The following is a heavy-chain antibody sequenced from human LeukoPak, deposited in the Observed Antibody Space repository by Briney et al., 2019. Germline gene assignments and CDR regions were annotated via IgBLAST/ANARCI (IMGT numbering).Heavy chain of an antibody. V-gene: IGHV3-23*01. Sequence: PGGSLRLSCAASGFTFSTSPMGWVRQAPGKGLEWVSSIHAGGSDPFYADSVQGRFTISRDNSKNTLSLQLNNLRAEDTAVYFCAKGGHHYNPFFYCGQGTLVTVSS. CDR3: AKGGHHYNPFFY. J-gene: IGHJ4*02. D-gene: IGHD3-22*01. CDR2: IHAGGSDP. CDR1: GFTFSTSP.